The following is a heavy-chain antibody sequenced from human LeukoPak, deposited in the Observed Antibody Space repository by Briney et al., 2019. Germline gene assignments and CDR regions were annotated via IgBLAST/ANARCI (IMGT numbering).Heavy chain of an antibody. CDR1: GFTFSSYW. V-gene: IGHV3-74*01. Sequence: PGGSLRLSRAASGFTFSSYWMHWVRQAPGKGLVWVSRINSDGSSTSYADSVKGRFTISRDNAKNTLYLQMNSLRAEDTAVYYCARDRGRRRDGYNYPFDYWGQGTLVTVSS. CDR2: INSDGSST. J-gene: IGHJ4*02. CDR3: ARDRGRRRDGYNYPFDY. D-gene: IGHD5-24*01.